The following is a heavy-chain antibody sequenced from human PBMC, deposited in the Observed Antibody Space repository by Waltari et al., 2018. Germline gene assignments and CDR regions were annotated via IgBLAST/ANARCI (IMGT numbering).Heavy chain of an antibody. V-gene: IGHV4-34*01. CDR2: INHSGST. D-gene: IGHD3-22*01. J-gene: IGHJ3*02. CDR3: ARGRNYYDSSGYYDAFDI. Sequence: QVQLQQWGAGLLKPSETLSLTCAVYGGSFSGYSWSWIRQPPGKGLEWIGEINHSGSTNYNPSLKSRVTISVDTSKNQFSLKLSSVTAADTAVYYCARGRNYYDSSGYYDAFDIWGQGTMVTVSS. CDR1: GGSFSGYS.